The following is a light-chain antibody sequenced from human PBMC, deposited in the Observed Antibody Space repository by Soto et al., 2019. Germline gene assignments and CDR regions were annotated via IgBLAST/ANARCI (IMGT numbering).Light chain of an antibody. CDR3: SSYTSSSTWV. CDR1: SSDVGGYNY. V-gene: IGLV2-14*01. Sequence: LTQPASVSGSPGQSITISCTGTSSDVGGYNYVSWYQQHPGKAPKLMIYEVSNRPSGASNRFSGSKSGNTASLTISGLQAEDEADYYCSSYTSSSTWVFGGGTQLTVL. CDR2: EVS. J-gene: IGLJ3*02.